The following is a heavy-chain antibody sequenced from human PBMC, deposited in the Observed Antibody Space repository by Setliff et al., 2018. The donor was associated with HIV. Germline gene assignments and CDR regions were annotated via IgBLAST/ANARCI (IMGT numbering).Heavy chain of an antibody. CDR2: VHYSGST. CDR1: GVSMSNNY. D-gene: IGHD6-6*01. V-gene: IGHV4-59*12. J-gene: IGHJ1*01. CDR3: ARDPAPSSSASYFQH. Sequence: SETLSLTCTFSGVSMSNNYWTRIRQSPGKGLEWIGYVHYSGSTKYNPSLKNRVTISVDTSKNKFSLKLTSVTAADTAVYYCARDPAPSSSASYFQHWGQGTPVTVSS.